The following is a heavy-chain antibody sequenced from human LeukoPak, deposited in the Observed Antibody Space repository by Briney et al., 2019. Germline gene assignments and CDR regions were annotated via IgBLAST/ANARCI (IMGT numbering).Heavy chain of an antibody. Sequence: GGSLRLSCAASGFTFSSYAMSWVRQAPGKGLEWVSAIIGSGDNTYYAAPVKGRFDISRDNSKNTLYLQMNNLRAEDTAVYYCATSPTFDPWGQGTLVTVSS. CDR3: ATSPTFDP. CDR2: IIGSGDNT. V-gene: IGHV3-23*01. CDR1: GFTFSSYA. J-gene: IGHJ5*02.